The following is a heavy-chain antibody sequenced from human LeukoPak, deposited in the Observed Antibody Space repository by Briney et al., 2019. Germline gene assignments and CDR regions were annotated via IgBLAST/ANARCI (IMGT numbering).Heavy chain of an antibody. D-gene: IGHD6-19*01. CDR3: ARHLAYSSGWYDY. J-gene: IGHJ4*02. Sequence: GESLKISCKGSGYSFINYWITWVRQMPGKGLDWMGTIDPSDSYTNYSPSFQGHVTISADNSISTAYLQWSSLKASDTAMYYCARHLAYSSGWYDYWGQGTLVTVSS. CDR1: GYSFINYW. CDR2: IDPSDSYT. V-gene: IGHV5-10-1*01.